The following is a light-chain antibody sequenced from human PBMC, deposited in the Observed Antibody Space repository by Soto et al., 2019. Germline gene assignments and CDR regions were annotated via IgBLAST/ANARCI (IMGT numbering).Light chain of an antibody. CDR3: LQDFNYPRT. J-gene: IGKJ1*01. V-gene: IGKV1-6*01. CDR2: AAS. CDR1: QDIRND. Sequence: ALQVTQSPSFLFASVGSRVIITCRASQDIRNDLGWYQHKPGKAPKVLISAASNLQSGVPSRFSGSGSGTEFTLTINSLQPEDFASYYCLQDFNYPRTFGQGIKVDI.